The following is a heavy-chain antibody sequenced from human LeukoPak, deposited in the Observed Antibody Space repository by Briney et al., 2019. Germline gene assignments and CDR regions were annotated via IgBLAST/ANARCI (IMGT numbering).Heavy chain of an antibody. CDR1: GFIFSNYG. V-gene: IGHV3-33*01. D-gene: IGHD3-10*01. CDR2: IWSDGSNK. CDR3: ARFYYYGSGGYLDY. J-gene: IGHJ4*02. Sequence: PGGSLRLSCAASGFIFSNYGMHWVRQAPGKGLEWVAVIWSDGSNKYYADSVKGRFTISRDNSKNTLFLQMNSLRVEDTAVYYCARFYYYGSGGYLDYWGQGTLVTVSS.